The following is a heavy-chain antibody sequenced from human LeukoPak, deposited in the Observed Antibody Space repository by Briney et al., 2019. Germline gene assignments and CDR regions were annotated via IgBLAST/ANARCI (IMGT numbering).Heavy chain of an antibody. V-gene: IGHV3-15*01. CDR2: IKSKTDGGTT. J-gene: IGHJ4*02. CDR1: GFTFSNAW. CDR3: TTDIIPIVGAVLFDY. D-gene: IGHD1-26*01. Sequence: PGGSLRLSCAASGFTFSNAWMSWVRQAPGKGLEWVGRIKSKTDGGTTDYAAPVKGRFTISRDDSKNTLYLQMNSLKTEDTAVYYCTTDIIPIVGAVLFDYWGQGTLVTVSS.